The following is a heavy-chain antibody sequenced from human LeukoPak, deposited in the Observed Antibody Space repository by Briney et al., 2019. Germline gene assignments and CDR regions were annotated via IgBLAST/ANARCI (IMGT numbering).Heavy chain of an antibody. Sequence: ASVKVSCTASGYTFTSYYMHWVRQAPGQGLEWMGRIIPILGIANYAQKFQGRVTITADKSTSTAYKELSSLRSEDTAVYYCARGRGREVNWFDPWGQGTLVTVSS. CDR1: GYTFTSYY. V-gene: IGHV1-69*04. J-gene: IGHJ5*02. D-gene: IGHD5-12*01. CDR3: ARGRGREVNWFDP. CDR2: IIPILGIA.